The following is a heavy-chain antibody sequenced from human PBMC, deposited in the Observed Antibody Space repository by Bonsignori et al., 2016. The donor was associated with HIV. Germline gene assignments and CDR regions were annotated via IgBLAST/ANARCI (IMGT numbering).Heavy chain of an antibody. CDR2: IYWDDDK. CDR3: AHGDYYDYRAFDT. D-gene: IGHD3-16*01. CDR1: GVSLTTGGVH. V-gene: IGHV2-5*02. Sequence: SGPTLVKPTQTLTLTCSLSGVSLTTGGVHVGWIRQPPGKALECLAIIYWDDDKRVSPSLKSRVTISQDTSKDQVILTMTNMGPQDTGTYYCAHGDYYDYRAFDTWGQGTVVTVSS. J-gene: IGHJ3*02.